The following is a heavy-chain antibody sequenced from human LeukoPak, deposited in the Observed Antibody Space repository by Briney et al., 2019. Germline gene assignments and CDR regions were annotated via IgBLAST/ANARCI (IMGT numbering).Heavy chain of an antibody. V-gene: IGHV4-59*08. CDR1: GGSIRNYY. CDR2: IYYTGST. J-gene: IGHJ4*02. CDR3: ARHPGGENTQFDY. Sequence: TSETRSLACTVAGGSIRNYYWIWIRQPPREGLEWIGYIYYTGSTNYNPSIKSRVTISIDPSKNQFSLKLRSVTAADTAVYYCARHPGGENTQFDYWGQGTLVTVSS. D-gene: IGHD3-16*01.